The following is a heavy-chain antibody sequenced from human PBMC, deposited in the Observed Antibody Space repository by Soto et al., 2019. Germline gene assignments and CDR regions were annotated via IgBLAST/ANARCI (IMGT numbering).Heavy chain of an antibody. J-gene: IGHJ3*01. D-gene: IGHD4-17*01. CDR2: ISGSGNTI. CDR1: GFTTSDYY. CDR3: AREWDGVPAHALEL. V-gene: IGHV3-11*01. Sequence: QVQVVESGGGLVKPGGSLRLSCAASGFTTSDYYMSWVRQAPGKGLEWVAYISGSGNTISYADSVKGRFTISRDNVKNSLFLQMNSLRVEDTAVYKCAREWDGVPAHALELWGQGTMVIVSS.